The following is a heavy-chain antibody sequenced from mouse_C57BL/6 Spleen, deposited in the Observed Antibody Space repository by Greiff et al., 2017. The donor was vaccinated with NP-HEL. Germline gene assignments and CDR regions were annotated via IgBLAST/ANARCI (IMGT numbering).Heavy chain of an antibody. V-gene: IGHV1-82*01. CDR1: GYTFTSYW. CDR2: IYPGDGDT. D-gene: IGHD2-5*01. Sequence: QVQLQQPGAELVKPGASVKLSCKASGYTFTSYWMHWVKQRPGRGLEWIGRIYPGDGDTNYNGKFKGKATLTADKSSSTAYMQLSSLTSEDSAVYFCARSSNYDYWGQGTTLTVSS. J-gene: IGHJ2*01. CDR3: ARSSNYDY.